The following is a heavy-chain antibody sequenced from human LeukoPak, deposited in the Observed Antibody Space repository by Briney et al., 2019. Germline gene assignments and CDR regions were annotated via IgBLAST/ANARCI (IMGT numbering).Heavy chain of an antibody. Sequence: GGSLRLSCAASGFTFSSYAMSWVRQAPGKGLEWVSGISGSGGSTYYADSVKGRFTISRDNAKNSLYLQMNSLRAEDTAVYYCASANNYYDILTGSSPYAFDIWGQGTMVTVSS. D-gene: IGHD3-9*01. CDR2: ISGSGGST. J-gene: IGHJ3*02. V-gene: IGHV3-23*01. CDR3: ASANNYYDILTGSSPYAFDI. CDR1: GFTFSSYA.